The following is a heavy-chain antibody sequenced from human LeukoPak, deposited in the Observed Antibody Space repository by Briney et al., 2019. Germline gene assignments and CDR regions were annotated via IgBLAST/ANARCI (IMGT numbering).Heavy chain of an antibody. CDR1: GYTFTSYD. Sequence: ASVKVSCKASGYTFTSYDINWVRQVTGQGLEWMGWMNPKSGNTGYAQKFQGRVTMTRNTSISTAYMELSSLRSEDTAVYYCARGAVTTDYYYYYMDVWGKGTTVTISS. D-gene: IGHD4-17*01. V-gene: IGHV1-8*02. CDR3: ARGAVTTDYYYYYMDV. J-gene: IGHJ6*03. CDR2: MNPKSGNT.